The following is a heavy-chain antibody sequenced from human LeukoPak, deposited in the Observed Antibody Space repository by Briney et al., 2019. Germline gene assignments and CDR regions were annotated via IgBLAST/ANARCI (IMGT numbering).Heavy chain of an antibody. CDR2: IYYSGST. CDR3: ARTGYCSGGSCYSPSYYYYYMDV. J-gene: IGHJ6*03. V-gene: IGHV4-59*01. Sequence: SETLSLTCTVSGGSISSYYWSWIRQPPGKGLEWIGYIYYSGSTNYNPSLKSRVTISVDTSKNQFSLKLSSVTAADTAVYYCARTGYCSGGSCYSPSYYYYYMDVWGKGTTVTISS. CDR1: GGSISSYY. D-gene: IGHD2-15*01.